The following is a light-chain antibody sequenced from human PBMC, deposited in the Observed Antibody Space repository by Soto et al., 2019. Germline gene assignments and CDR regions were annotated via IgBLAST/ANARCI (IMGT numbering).Light chain of an antibody. Sequence: DIQMTQSPSSLSASVGDRVTITCRASQSISRYLTWYQQKPGKAPKLLIYSASSLQSGVPSRFSGSGSGTDFTLTISSLQPEDFATYYCQQSYSTLAFTFGPGTTVDIK. J-gene: IGKJ3*01. V-gene: IGKV1-39*01. CDR3: QQSYSTLAFT. CDR1: QSISRY. CDR2: SAS.